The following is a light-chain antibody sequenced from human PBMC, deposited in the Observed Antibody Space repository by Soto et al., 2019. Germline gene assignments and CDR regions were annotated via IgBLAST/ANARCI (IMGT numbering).Light chain of an antibody. Sequence: QSALTQPASVSGSPGQSITIPCTAATSDVDDYNFVSWYQQHPGKAPKLMIYDFINRPSGVSNRFSGSKSGNTASLTISGLQAEDEADYYCSSCACSSTHHGVFGGGTKVTVL. CDR2: DFI. V-gene: IGLV2-14*01. J-gene: IGLJ3*02. CDR1: TSDVDDYNF. CDR3: SSCACSSTHHGV.